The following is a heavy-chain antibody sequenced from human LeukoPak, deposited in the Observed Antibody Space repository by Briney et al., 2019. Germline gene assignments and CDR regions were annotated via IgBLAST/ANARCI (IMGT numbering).Heavy chain of an antibody. CDR2: IYYSGST. Sequence: ASETLSLTCTDSGDSISSYYWSWIRQPPGKGLEWIGYIYYSGSTNYNPSLKSRVTISVDTSKNQFSLKLSSVTAADTAVYYCARDRQQLGYYYYGMDVWGKGTTVTVSS. J-gene: IGHJ6*04. CDR3: ARDRQQLGYYYYGMDV. D-gene: IGHD6-13*01. CDR1: GDSISSYY. V-gene: IGHV4-59*01.